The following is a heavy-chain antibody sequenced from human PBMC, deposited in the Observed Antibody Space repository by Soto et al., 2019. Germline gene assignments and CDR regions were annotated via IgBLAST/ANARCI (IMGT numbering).Heavy chain of an antibody. CDR3: ARDRQYYDYVWGSYRYDGFDY. J-gene: IGHJ4*02. CDR2: IYYSGST. D-gene: IGHD3-16*02. V-gene: IGHV4-59*01. CDR1: GGSISSYY. Sequence: SETLSLTCPVSGGSISSYYWSWIRQPPGKGLEWIGYIYYSGSTNYNPSLKSRVTISVDTSKNQFSLKLSSVTAADTAVYYCARDRQYYDYVWGSYRYDGFDYWGQGTLVTVSS.